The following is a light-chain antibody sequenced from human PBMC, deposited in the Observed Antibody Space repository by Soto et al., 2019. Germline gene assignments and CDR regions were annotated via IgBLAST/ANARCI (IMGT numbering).Light chain of an antibody. CDR3: SSYTSRSTVV. Sequence: QSALTQPASVSGSPGQSITISCTGTSSDVGGYNYVSWYQQHPGKAPKLMIYEVSNRPSGVSNRFSGSKSGNTASLTISGLQAEDEADYYCSSYTSRSTVVFGGGTKLT. V-gene: IGLV2-14*01. CDR2: EVS. CDR1: SSDVGGYNY. J-gene: IGLJ2*01.